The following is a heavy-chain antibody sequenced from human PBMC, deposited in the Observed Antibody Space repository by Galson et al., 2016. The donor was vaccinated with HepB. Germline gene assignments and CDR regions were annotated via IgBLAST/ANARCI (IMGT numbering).Heavy chain of an antibody. CDR1: GDSISVIKY. V-gene: IGHV4-4*02. CDR2: ISHEGNT. D-gene: IGHD3-22*01. J-gene: IGHJ4*02. Sequence: SETLSLTCAVSGDSISVIKYLNWVRQPPGKGLEWIAEISHEGNTAYNPSLRSRATVSGNKSKAHFSLKLDSVSAADAAMYYCAGARGYDTSFDFWGQGILVTVSS. CDR3: AGARGYDTSFDF.